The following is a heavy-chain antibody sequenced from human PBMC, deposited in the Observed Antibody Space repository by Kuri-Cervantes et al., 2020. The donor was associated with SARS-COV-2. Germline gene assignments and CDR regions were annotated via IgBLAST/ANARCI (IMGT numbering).Heavy chain of an antibody. CDR3: ARGPHCSSTSCNRDY. CDR1: GASISGSPHY. J-gene: IGHJ4*01. D-gene: IGHD2-2*01. V-gene: IGHV4-39*07. Sequence: GSLRLSCSVSGASISGSPHYWDWLRQTPGKGLEWIGNIYYSGNTYYNPSLESLVAIFLDTSKNQFSLKLNSVTAADTAVYSCARGPHCSSTSCNRDYWGKGTLVTVSS. CDR2: IYYSGNT.